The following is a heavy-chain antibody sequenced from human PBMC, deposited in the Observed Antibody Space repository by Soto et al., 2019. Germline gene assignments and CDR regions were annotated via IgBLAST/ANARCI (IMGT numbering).Heavy chain of an antibody. Sequence: PGESLKISCQGSGYTFTGHWISWVRQMPGKGLEWMGRIDPGDSYTDYSPTVQGHVAMSADKSINTAYLQWSSLQASDTAVYYCTRHTGYDSSLDYWGQGTLVTVSS. CDR1: GYTFTGHW. CDR2: IDPGDSYT. CDR3: TRHTGYDSSLDY. D-gene: IGHD5-12*01. V-gene: IGHV5-10-1*01. J-gene: IGHJ4*02.